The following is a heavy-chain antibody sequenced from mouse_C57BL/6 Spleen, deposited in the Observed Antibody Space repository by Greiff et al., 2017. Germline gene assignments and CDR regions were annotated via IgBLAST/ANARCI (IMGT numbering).Heavy chain of an antibody. Sequence: EVQLQESGPGLVKPSQSLSLTCSVTGYSITSGYYWNWIRQFPGNKLEWMGYISYDGSNNYNPSLKNRISITRDTSKNQFFLKLNSVTTEDTATYYCARDDYSNPAWFAYWGQGTLVTVSA. CDR3: ARDDYSNPAWFAY. J-gene: IGHJ3*01. CDR2: ISYDGSN. D-gene: IGHD2-5*01. V-gene: IGHV3-6*01. CDR1: GYSITSGYY.